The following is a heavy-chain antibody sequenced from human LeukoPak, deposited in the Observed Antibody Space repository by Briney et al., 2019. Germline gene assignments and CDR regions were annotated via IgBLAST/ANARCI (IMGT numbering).Heavy chain of an antibody. Sequence: ASVKVSCRVSGYTLTELSMHWVRQAPGKGLEWMGGFDPEDGETIYAQKLQGRVTMTEDTSTDTAYMELSSLRSEDTAVYYCATVITIFGVVPYYWGQGTLVTVSS. J-gene: IGHJ4*02. V-gene: IGHV1-24*01. CDR2: FDPEDGET. CDR1: GYTLTELS. CDR3: ATVITIFGVVPYY. D-gene: IGHD3-3*01.